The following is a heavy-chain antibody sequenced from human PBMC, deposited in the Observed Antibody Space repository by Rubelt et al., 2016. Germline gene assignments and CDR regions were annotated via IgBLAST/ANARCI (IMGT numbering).Heavy chain of an antibody. V-gene: IGHV3-7*03. J-gene: IGHJ6*02. CDR2: IRQDGNEI. CDR3: AREGSYYYYGMDV. Sequence: WVANIRQDGNEIYYVDSVKGRFTISRDNAKNSLYLQMNSLRAEDTAVYYCAREGSYYYYGMDVWGQGTTVTVSS.